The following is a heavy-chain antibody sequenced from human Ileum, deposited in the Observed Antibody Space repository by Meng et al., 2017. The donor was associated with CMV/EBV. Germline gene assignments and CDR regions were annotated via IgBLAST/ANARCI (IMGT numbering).Heavy chain of an antibody. D-gene: IGHD4-23*01. CDR2: INRDGSER. J-gene: IGHJ4*02. CDR3: SRENSGLDY. V-gene: IGHV3-7*01. Sequence: GESLKISCTVTGFTLTNYWMDWVRQTPGKGLERVANINRDGSERNYVDSVKSRFTISRDSARNSLYLQLNSLRVEDTAVYYCSRENSGLDYWGQGTLVTVSS. CDR1: GFTLTNYW.